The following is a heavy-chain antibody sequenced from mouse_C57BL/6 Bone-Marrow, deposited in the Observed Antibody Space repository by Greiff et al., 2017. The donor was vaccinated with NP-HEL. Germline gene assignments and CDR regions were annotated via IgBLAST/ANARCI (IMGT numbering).Heavy chain of an antibody. Sequence: QVQLQQSGAELARPGASVKMSCKASGYTFTSYTMHWVKQRPGQGLEWIGYINPSSGYTKYNQKFKDKATLTADKSSSTAYMQLSSLTSEDSAVYYCARGDDGYYVGYWGQGTLVTVSA. CDR3: ARGDDGYYVGY. D-gene: IGHD2-3*01. J-gene: IGHJ3*01. V-gene: IGHV1-4*01. CDR2: INPSSGYT. CDR1: GYTFTSYT.